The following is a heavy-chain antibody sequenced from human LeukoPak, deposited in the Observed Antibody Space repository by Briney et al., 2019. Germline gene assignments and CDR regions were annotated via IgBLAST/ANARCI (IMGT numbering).Heavy chain of an antibody. CDR2: INNDGRST. J-gene: IGHJ4*02. D-gene: IGHD2-15*01. CDR1: GFTFNTYW. V-gene: IGHV3-74*01. Sequence: GGSLRLSCAASGFTFNTYWMHWVRQAPGKGLVWVSYINNDGRSTSSADSVKGRFTISRDNAKNTLYLQMNSLRDEDTAVYFCARAPRSPAAGFDHWGQGTLVTVSS. CDR3: ARAPRSPAAGFDH.